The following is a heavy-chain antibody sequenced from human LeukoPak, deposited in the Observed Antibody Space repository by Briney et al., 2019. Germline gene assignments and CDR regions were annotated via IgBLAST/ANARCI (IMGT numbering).Heavy chain of an antibody. CDR2: ISYDGSNK. J-gene: IGHJ4*02. D-gene: IGHD6-19*01. CDR3: ARGRNVAVAGSWGNY. Sequence: GRSLRLSCAASGFPFSSYAMHWVRQAPGKGLEWVAVISYDGSNKYYADSVKGRFTISRDNSKNTLYLQMNSLRAEDTAVYYCARGRNVAVAGSWGNYWGQGTLVTVSS. V-gene: IGHV3-30-3*01. CDR1: GFPFSSYA.